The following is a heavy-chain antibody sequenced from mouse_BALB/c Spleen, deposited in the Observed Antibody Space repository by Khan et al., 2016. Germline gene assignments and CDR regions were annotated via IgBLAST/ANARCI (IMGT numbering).Heavy chain of an antibody. CDR2: INPDSSTI. Sequence: EVKLLESGGGLVQPGGSLKLSCAASGFAFSRYWMSWVRQAPGKGLEWIGEINPDSSTINYTPSLKDKFIISRDNAKNTLYLQMSKVRSEDTALYYCSSTFWYFDVWGAGTTVTVAS. V-gene: IGHV4-1*02. CDR1: GFAFSRYW. J-gene: IGHJ1*01. CDR3: SSTFWYFDV.